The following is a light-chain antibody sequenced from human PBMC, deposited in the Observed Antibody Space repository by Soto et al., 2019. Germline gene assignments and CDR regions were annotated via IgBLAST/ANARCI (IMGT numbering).Light chain of an antibody. CDR2: GAS. J-gene: IGKJ2*01. V-gene: IGKV3-20*01. Sequence: EIVLTQSPGTLSLSPGERATLSCRASQSVSSNYLAWYQQKPGPAPRLLIYGASNRATGIPDRFSCSGSGTGFTLTISRLEPEDFAVYFCQQYGSSPPFTFGRGTKVQIK. CDR3: QQYGSSPPFT. CDR1: QSVSSNY.